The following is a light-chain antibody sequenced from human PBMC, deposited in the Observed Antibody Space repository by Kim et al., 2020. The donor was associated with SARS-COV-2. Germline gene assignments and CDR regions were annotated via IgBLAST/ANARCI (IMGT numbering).Light chain of an antibody. CDR2: GNT. Sequence: RVTIPCTGSSSNIGAGYDVHWYQQLPGTAPKLLIYGNTNRPSGVPDRFSGSKSGTSASLAITGLQAEDEADYYCQSYDSSLSASVFGGGTQLTVL. CDR1: SSNIGAGYD. CDR3: QSYDSSLSASV. J-gene: IGLJ2*01. V-gene: IGLV1-40*01.